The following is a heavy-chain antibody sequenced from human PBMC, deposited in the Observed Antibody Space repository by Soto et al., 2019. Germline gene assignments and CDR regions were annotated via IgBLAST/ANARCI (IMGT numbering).Heavy chain of an antibody. CDR2: FDPEDGET. CDR1: GYTLTELS. J-gene: IGHJ4*02. D-gene: IGHD1-26*01. V-gene: IGHV1-24*01. CDR3: ATVVFVGLAFDY. Sequence: ASVKVSCKVSGYTLTELSMHCVRQAPGKGLEWMGGFDPEDGETIYAQKFQGRVTMTEDTSTDTAYMELSSLRSEDTAVYYCATVVFVGLAFDYWGQGTLVTVSS.